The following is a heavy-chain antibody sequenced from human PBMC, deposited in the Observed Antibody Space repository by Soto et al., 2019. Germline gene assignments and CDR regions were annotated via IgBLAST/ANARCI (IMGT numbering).Heavy chain of an antibody. CDR2: IGKTGSEI. D-gene: IGHD3-10*01. V-gene: IGHV3-11*01. Sequence: GGALRLSCAASGFIFSGYYMTWMRQAPGKGLEWVSFIGKTGSEIHYADSVEGRFTISRDNTKNSLFLQMNSLRAEDTAVYYCAREIGNRLPYGPVDYWGQGTLVTVSS. CDR3: AREIGNRLPYGPVDY. J-gene: IGHJ4*02. CDR1: GFIFSGYY.